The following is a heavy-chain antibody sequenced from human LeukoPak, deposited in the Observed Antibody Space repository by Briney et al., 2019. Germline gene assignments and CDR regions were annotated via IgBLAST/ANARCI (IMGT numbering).Heavy chain of an antibody. J-gene: IGHJ4*02. V-gene: IGHV4-34*01. CDR3: ARVIRDYDSSGYLSY. Sequence: PSETLSLTCAVYGGSFSGYYWSWIRQPPGKGPEWIGSIYHSGSTYYNPSLKSRVTISVDTSKNQFSLKLSSVTAADTAVYYCARVIRDYDSSGYLSYWGQGTLVTVSS. D-gene: IGHD3-22*01. CDR1: GGSFSGYY. CDR2: IYHSGST.